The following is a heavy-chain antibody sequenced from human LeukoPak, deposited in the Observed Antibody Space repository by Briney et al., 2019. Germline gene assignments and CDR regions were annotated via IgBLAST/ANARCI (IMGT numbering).Heavy chain of an antibody. V-gene: IGHV4-4*07. CDR2: IYTSGST. Sequence: SETLSLTCTVSGGSISSYYWSWIRQPAGKGLEWIGRIYTSGSTNYNPSLKSRVTMSVDTSKNQFSLKLSSVTAADTAVYYCASATVSYGSGSYYNPYYYYYMDVWGKGTTVTVSS. CDR3: ASATVSYGSGSYYNPYYYYYMDV. CDR1: GGSISSYY. D-gene: IGHD3-10*01. J-gene: IGHJ6*03.